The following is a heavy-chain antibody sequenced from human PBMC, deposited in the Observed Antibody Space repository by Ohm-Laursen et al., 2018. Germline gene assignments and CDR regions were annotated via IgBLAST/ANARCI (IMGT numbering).Heavy chain of an antibody. CDR2: INHSGST. D-gene: IGHD3-9*01. Sequence: SDTLSLTCAVSGGSISSYYWSWIRQPPGKGLEWIGEINHSGSTNYNPSLKSRVTISVDTSKNQFSLKLSSVTAADTAVYYCARGETTIFFDSWGQGTPVTVSS. CDR1: GGSISSYY. V-gene: IGHV4-34*01. CDR3: ARGETTIFFDS. J-gene: IGHJ4*02.